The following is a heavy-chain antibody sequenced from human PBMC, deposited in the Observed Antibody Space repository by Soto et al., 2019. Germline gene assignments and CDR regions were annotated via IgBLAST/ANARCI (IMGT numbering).Heavy chain of an antibody. V-gene: IGHV3-30*03. CDR1: GFIFSSYA. Sequence: GGSLGLSCPSSGFIFSSYAMNWVRQAPAKALEWVAVMSFDGSIKYYADSVKGRFTISRDNSKNTLYLQMNSLRAEDTAVYYCATIAVPPAFDIWGQGTMVTVS. J-gene: IGHJ3*02. D-gene: IGHD6-19*01. CDR2: MSFDGSIK. CDR3: ATIAVPPAFDI.